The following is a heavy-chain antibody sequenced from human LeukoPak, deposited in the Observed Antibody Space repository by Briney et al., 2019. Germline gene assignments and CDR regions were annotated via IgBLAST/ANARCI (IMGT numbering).Heavy chain of an antibody. Sequence: PSETLSLTCTVSGGSISSHYWSWIRQPPGKGLEWIGYIYYSGSTNYNPSLKSRVTISVDTSKNQFSLKLSSVTAADTAVYYCARAKGYCSGGRCYSDYYGMDVWGQGTTVTVSS. CDR1: GGSISSHY. CDR2: IYYSGST. J-gene: IGHJ6*02. V-gene: IGHV4-59*08. CDR3: ARAKGYCSGGRCYSDYYGMDV. D-gene: IGHD2-15*01.